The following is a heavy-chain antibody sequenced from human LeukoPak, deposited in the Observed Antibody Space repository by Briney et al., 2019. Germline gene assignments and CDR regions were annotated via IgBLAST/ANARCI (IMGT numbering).Heavy chain of an antibody. D-gene: IGHD5-12*01. CDR2: INSDGSST. J-gene: IGHJ6*04. CDR3: ASIWGYSGYAGYDGMDV. CDR1: GFTFSSYW. V-gene: IGHV3-74*01. Sequence: GGSLRLSCAASGFTFSSYWMHWVRQAPGKGLVWVSRINSDGSSTSYADSVKGRFTISRDNAKNTLYLQMNSLRAEDTAVYYCASIWGYSGYAGYDGMDVWGKGTTVTVSS.